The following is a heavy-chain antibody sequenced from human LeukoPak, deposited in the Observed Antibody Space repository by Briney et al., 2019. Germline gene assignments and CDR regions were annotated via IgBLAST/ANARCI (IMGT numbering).Heavy chain of an antibody. J-gene: IGHJ5*02. CDR2: IYHSGNT. D-gene: IGHD3-22*01. V-gene: IGHV4-61*01. CDR3: ARDRNYYASSGYYFAT. Sequence: SETLSLTCTVSGGSVSSGSSFWSWIRQPPGKGLEWIGYIYHSGNTNYNPSLKSRATISVDTSKSQLSLKLNSVTAADTAVYYCARDRNYYASSGYYFATWGQGPLVTVSS. CDR1: GGSVSSGSSF.